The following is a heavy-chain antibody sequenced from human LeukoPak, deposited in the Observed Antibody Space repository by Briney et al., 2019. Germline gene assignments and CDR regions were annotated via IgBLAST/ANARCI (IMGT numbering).Heavy chain of an antibody. CDR3: ARVPRRGYCSSTSCYVWSDAFDI. CDR1: GGTFSSYA. Sequence: ASVKVSCKASGGTFSSYAIIWVRQAPGQGLEWMGRIIPILGIANYAQKFQGRVTITADKSTSTAYMELSSLRSEDTAVYYCARVPRRGYCSSTSCYVWSDAFDIWGQGTMVTVSS. V-gene: IGHV1-69*04. CDR2: IIPILGIA. J-gene: IGHJ3*02. D-gene: IGHD2-2*01.